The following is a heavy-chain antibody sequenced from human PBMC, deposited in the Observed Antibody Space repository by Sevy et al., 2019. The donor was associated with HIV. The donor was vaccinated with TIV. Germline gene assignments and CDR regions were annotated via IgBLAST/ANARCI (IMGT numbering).Heavy chain of an antibody. D-gene: IGHD3-9*01. CDR3: AKEQLGILVVVGAFDI. CDR1: GFTFSSYG. CDR2: ISYDGSNK. J-gene: IGHJ3*02. Sequence: GGSLRLSCAASGFTFSSYGMHWVRQAPGKGLEWVAVISYDGSNKYYADSVKGRFTISRDNSKNTLYLQMNSLRAEDTAVYYCAKEQLGILVVVGAFDIWGQGTMVTVSS. V-gene: IGHV3-30*18.